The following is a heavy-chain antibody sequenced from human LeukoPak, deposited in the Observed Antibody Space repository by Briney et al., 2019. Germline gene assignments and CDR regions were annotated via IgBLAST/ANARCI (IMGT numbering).Heavy chain of an antibody. CDR1: GGSVSSYN. J-gene: IGHJ6*03. Sequence: SETLSLTCTVSGGSVSSYNWTWIRQPAGMGLELIGRIYTSGITNYSPSLRSRVTMSLDTSKNQFSLKMSSVTAADTAVYYCARYLVGPLVGSYYSHYMDVWGKGTTVTISS. CDR2: IYTSGIT. V-gene: IGHV4-4*07. CDR3: ARYLVGPLVGSYYSHYMDV. D-gene: IGHD2-2*01.